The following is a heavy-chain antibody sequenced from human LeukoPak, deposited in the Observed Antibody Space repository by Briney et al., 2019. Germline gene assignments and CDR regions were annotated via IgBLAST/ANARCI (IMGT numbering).Heavy chain of an antibody. J-gene: IGHJ1*01. D-gene: IGHD1-14*01. V-gene: IGHV4-4*07. CDR3: AREGGGCNRCLD. Sequence: PSETLSLTCTVSGGSISGYFWSWIRQPAGKGLEWIGRIYATGTTNYNPSLKSRVTMSVDTSKNQFSLNLTSVTAADTAVYYCAREGGGCNRCLDWGQGTLVTVSS. CDR2: IYATGTT. CDR1: GGSISGYF.